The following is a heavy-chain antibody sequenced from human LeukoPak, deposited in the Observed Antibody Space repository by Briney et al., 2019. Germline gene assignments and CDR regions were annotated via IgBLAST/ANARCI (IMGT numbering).Heavy chain of an antibody. J-gene: IGHJ3*02. CDR3: AKGLSASGHFNAFDI. V-gene: IGHV4-30-2*01. D-gene: IGHD3-3*01. CDR2: IYHSGST. CDR1: GGSISSGGYS. Sequence: SETLSLTCAVSGGSISSGGYSWSWIRQPPGKGLEWIGYIYHSGSTYYNPSLKSRVTISRDKSKNTVYLQMNSLRVEDTAVYHCAKGLSASGHFNAFDIWGQGTMVTVSS.